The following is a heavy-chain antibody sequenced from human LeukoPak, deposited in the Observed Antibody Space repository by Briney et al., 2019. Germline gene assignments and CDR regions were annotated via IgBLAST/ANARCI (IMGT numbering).Heavy chain of an antibody. J-gene: IGHJ4*02. V-gene: IGHV1-69*05. CDR1: GGTFSSYA. CDR2: IIPIFGTA. Sequence: GASVKVSCKASGGTFSSYAISWVRQAPGQGLEWMGRIIPIFGTANYAQKFQGRVTITTDESTSTAYVELSSLRSEDTAVYYCARVEEIGGATTPYWGQGTLVTVSS. D-gene: IGHD1-26*01. CDR3: ARVEEIGGATTPY.